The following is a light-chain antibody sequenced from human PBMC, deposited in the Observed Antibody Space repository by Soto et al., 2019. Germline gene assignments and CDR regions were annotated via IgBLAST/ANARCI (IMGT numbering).Light chain of an antibody. CDR2: DVS. CDR3: SSYTSSSTLG. Sequence: QSALTQPASVSGSPGQSITISCTGTSSDVGGYNSVSWYQQHPGKAPKLMIYDVSTRPSGVSNRFSGSKSGNTASLTISGLQAEDEADYYCSSYTSSSTLGFGGGTELTVL. J-gene: IGLJ2*01. V-gene: IGLV2-14*03. CDR1: SSDVGGYNS.